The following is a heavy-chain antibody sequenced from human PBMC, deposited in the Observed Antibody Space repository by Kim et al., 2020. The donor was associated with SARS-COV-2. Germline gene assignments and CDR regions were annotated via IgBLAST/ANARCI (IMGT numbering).Heavy chain of an antibody. J-gene: IGHJ6*02. CDR3: AKVIGADYGMDV. D-gene: IGHD1-26*01. V-gene: IGHV3-30*02. Sequence: YADSVEGRFTSPRDKSKNTLYVQMNSPRAEDTAGYYCAKVIGADYGMDVWGQGTTVTVSS.